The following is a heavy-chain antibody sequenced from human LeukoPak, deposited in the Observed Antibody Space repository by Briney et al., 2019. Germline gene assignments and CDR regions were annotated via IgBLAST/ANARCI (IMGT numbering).Heavy chain of an antibody. CDR2: INPNSGGT. D-gene: IGHD3-22*01. Sequence: ASVKVSCKASGYTFTSYWMHWVRQAPGQGLEWMGWINPNSGGTNSAQKLQGRVTMTTDTSTSTAYMELRSLRSDDTAVYYCARGPLRLYSYDSSANYFRWFDPWGQGTLVTVSS. J-gene: IGHJ5*02. V-gene: IGHV1-18*04. CDR1: GYTFTSYW. CDR3: ARGPLRLYSYDSSANYFRWFDP.